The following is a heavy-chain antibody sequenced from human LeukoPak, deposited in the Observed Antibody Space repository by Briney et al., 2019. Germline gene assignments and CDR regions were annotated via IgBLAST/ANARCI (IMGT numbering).Heavy chain of an antibody. D-gene: IGHD3-22*01. CDR1: GYSISGGYS. Sequence: PSETLSLTCTVSGYSISGGYSWAWIRQPPGKGLEWIGEINHSGSTNYNPSLKSRVTISVDTSKNQFSLKLSSVTAADTAVYYCASSGYYSPRFDYWGQGTLVTVSS. CDR2: INHSGST. J-gene: IGHJ4*02. V-gene: IGHV4-38-2*02. CDR3: ASSGYYSPRFDY.